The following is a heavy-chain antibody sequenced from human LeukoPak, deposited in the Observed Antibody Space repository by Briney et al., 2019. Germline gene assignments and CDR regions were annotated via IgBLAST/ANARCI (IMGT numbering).Heavy chain of an antibody. CDR3: ARDRKYGSESLRRLDY. D-gene: IGHD3-10*01. V-gene: IGHV4-30-4*01. J-gene: IGHJ4*02. CDR2: ISYSGNT. CDR1: GGSIGSDDYY. Sequence: PSQTLSLTCTVSGGSIGSDDYYWSWIRQPPGKGLEWIGYISYSGNTYYNPSLKSRVTISVDTSKNQFSLKLSSVTVADTAVYYCARDRKYGSESLRRLDYWGQGTLVTVSS.